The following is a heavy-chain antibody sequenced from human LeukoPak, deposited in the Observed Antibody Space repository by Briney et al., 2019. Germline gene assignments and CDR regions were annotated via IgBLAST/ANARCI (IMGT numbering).Heavy chain of an antibody. CDR2: IYPGDSDT. Sequence: GESLKISCKGSGYSFTSYWIGWVRQMPGKGLEWMGIIYPGDSDTRDSPSFQGQVTISADKSISTAYLQWSSLKASDTAMYYCARSAGLHYYYMDVWGKGTTVTVSS. D-gene: IGHD6-13*01. CDR1: GYSFTSYW. J-gene: IGHJ6*03. CDR3: ARSAGLHYYYMDV. V-gene: IGHV5-51*01.